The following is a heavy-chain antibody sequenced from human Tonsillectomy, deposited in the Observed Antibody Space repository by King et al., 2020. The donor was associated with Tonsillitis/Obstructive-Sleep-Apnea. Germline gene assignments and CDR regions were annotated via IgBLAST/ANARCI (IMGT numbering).Heavy chain of an antibody. D-gene: IGHD3-9*01. CDR2: INPISGGT. Sequence: VQLVESGAEVKKPGASVKVSCRASGYTFIDYYIHWVRQAPGQGPEWMGWINPISGGTKYAQKFQGRVTMTRDTSINTAYMELNRLRSDDTAVYYCARGYDMLTTYGMAVWGQGTTVTVSS. J-gene: IGHJ6*02. CDR3: ARGYDMLTTYGMAV. V-gene: IGHV1-2*02. CDR1: GYTFIDYY.